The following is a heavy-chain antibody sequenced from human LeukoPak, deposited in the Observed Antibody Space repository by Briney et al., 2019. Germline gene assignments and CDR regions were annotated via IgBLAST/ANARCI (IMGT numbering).Heavy chain of an antibody. CDR2: IYTSGST. J-gene: IGHJ3*02. CDR3: ARARTIFGVVIPEDDAFDI. CDR1: GGSISSYY. V-gene: IGHV4-4*07. D-gene: IGHD3-3*01. Sequence: NPSETLSLTCTVSGGSISSYYWSWIRQPAGKRLEWIGRIYTSGSTNYNPSLKSRVTMSVDTSKNQFSLKLSSVTAADTAVYYCARARTIFGVVIPEDDAFDIWGQGTMVTVSS.